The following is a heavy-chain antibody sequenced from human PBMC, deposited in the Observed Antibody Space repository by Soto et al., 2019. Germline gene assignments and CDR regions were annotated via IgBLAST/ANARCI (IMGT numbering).Heavy chain of an antibody. Sequence: GGSLRLSCAASGFTFSTYGMHWVRQAPGKGLEWVAAMSYDGTKQYYVDSVKGRFTISRDNSRNTLFLQLNSLRDEDTAVYYCAKEYGSTWIDHWGQGTPVTVS. J-gene: IGHJ4*02. V-gene: IGHV3-30*18. CDR2: MSYDGTKQ. D-gene: IGHD6-13*01. CDR3: AKEYGSTWIDH. CDR1: GFTFSTYG.